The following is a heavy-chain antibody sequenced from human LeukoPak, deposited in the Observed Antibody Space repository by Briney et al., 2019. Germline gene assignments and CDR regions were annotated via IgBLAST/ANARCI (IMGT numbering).Heavy chain of an antibody. CDR2: IWYDGSNK. Sequence: GGSLRLSCAASGFTFSSYGMHWVRQAPGKGLEWVAVIWYDGSNKYYADSVKGRFTISRDNSKNTLYLQMNSLRAEDTAVYYCAKDKSRSPGSSGYYLLGPFDYWGQGTLVTVSS. D-gene: IGHD3-22*01. CDR1: GFTFSSYG. CDR3: AKDKSRSPGSSGYYLLGPFDY. J-gene: IGHJ4*02. V-gene: IGHV3-33*06.